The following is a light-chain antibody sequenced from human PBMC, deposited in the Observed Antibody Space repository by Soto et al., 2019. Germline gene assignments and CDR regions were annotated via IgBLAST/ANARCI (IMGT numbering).Light chain of an antibody. J-gene: IGLJ2*01. CDR3: SAYAGSSAPVL. CDR2: EVS. CDR1: TSDFGGSKY. Sequence: QPVLTQPASVSGSPGQSITISCTGATSDFGGSKYVSWYQHHPGKAPKLMIYEVSNRPSGVSNRFSGSKSGNTASLTISGLQAGDEAAYYCSAYAGSSAPVLFGGGTKVTVL. V-gene: IGLV2-14*01.